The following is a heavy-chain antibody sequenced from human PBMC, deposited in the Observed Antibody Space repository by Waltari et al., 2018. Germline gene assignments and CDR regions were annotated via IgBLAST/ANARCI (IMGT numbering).Heavy chain of an antibody. D-gene: IGHD3-22*01. J-gene: IGHJ6*04. CDR3: AKMGCIYISGWHDSTSYMDV. Sequence: DVQIWESGGDLVQPGGSLRLSIVVSGFTVSDYGMTWVRQVRGKGREWVEVVCSSGRTNYRDCVKGWLTISRDESKNTLFLEMHNLRPADTAKYYCAKMGCIYISGWHDSTSYMDVWGKGTTVTVSS. V-gene: IGHV3-23*03. CDR1: GFTVSDYG. CDR2: VCSSGRT.